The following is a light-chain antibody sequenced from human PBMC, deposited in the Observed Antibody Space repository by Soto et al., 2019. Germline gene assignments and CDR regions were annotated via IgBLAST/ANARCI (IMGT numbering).Light chain of an antibody. CDR2: YNN. V-gene: IGLV1-44*01. CDR1: SSNISSNT. Sequence: QSVLTQAPSASGTPGQRVTISCSGSSSNISSNTVNWYQQLPGTAPKLLIYYNNQRPSGVPDRFSGSKSGTSASLAISGVQSEDEADYYCAAWDDTLNVWMFGGGTKLTVL. J-gene: IGLJ3*02. CDR3: AAWDDTLNVWM.